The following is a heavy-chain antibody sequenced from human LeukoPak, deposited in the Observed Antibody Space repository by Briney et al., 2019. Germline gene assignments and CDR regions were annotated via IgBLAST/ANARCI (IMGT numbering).Heavy chain of an antibody. J-gene: IGHJ4*02. Sequence: SVKVSCKASGGTFSSYAISWVRQAPGQGLEWMGRIIPIFGIANYAQKFQGRVTVTADKSTSTAYMELSSLRSEDTAVYYCARDLGGDFDYWGQGTLVTVSS. V-gene: IGHV1-69*04. CDR2: IIPIFGIA. CDR1: GGTFSSYA. CDR3: ARDLGGDFDY. D-gene: IGHD3-16*01.